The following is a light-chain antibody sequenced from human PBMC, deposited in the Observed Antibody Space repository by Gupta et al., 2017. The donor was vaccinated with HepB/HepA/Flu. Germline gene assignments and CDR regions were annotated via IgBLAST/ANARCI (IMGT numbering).Light chain of an antibody. CDR1: QSVNSN. CDR3: QQYNNWPPLT. J-gene: IGKJ4*01. Sequence: EILMTQSPATLSVSPGERATLSCRASQSVNSNLAWYQQKPGQAPRLLIYGASTRATGIPARFSGSGSGTEFTLTISSLQSEDFAVYYCQQYNNWPPLTFGGGTKVEMK. CDR2: GAS. V-gene: IGKV3-15*01.